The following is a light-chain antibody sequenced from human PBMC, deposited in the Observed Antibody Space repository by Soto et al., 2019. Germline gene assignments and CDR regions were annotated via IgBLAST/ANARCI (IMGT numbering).Light chain of an antibody. V-gene: IGKV3-15*01. CDR1: QSVYSN. Sequence: EIVMTQSPATLSVSPGERASLSCRASQSVYSNLAWYQHKPGQAPRLLIFDASTRATGIPARFSGSGSGTEFTLTINSLQSDDFAVYYCQQHSNWPLTFGGGTKVDIK. J-gene: IGKJ4*01. CDR2: DAS. CDR3: QQHSNWPLT.